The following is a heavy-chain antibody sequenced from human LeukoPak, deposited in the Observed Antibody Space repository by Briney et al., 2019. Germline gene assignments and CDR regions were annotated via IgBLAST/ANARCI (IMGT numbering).Heavy chain of an antibody. D-gene: IGHD3-22*01. CDR1: GYTFTGYY. J-gene: IGHJ6*02. CDR3: AIPYDSSGSPYYYYGMDV. V-gene: IGHV1-46*01. Sequence: GASVKVSCKASGYTFTGYYMHWVRQAPGQGLEWMGIINPSGGSTSYAQKFQGRVTMTRDTSTSTVYMELSSLRSEDTAVYYCAIPYDSSGSPYYYYGMDVWGQGTTVTVSS. CDR2: INPSGGST.